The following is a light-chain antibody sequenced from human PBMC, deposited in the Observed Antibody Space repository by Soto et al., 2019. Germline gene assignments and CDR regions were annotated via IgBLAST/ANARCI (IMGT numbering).Light chain of an antibody. CDR2: DAS. CDR1: QSVGSY. J-gene: IGKJ1*01. V-gene: IGKV3-11*01. Sequence: EIVLTQSPATLSLSPGERATLSCRASQSVGSYLAWYQQKPGQAPRLLIYDASNRATGIPARFSGSGSGTDFTLTIGSLEPEDFAVYYCQHRSKCPPTFGLGTKVEVK. CDR3: QHRSKCPPT.